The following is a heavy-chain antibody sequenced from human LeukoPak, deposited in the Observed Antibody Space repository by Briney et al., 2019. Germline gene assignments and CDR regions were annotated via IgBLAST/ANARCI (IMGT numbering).Heavy chain of an antibody. J-gene: IGHJ4*02. D-gene: IGHD3-22*01. CDR1: NYSLTSGYF. Sequence: SETLSLTCAVSNYSLTSGYFWGWIRQPPGKGLEWIASIYHSGTTYYNPSLRNRVTLFVDTSKNQFSLKLTSLPAADTAVYYCARDGVFHDSDGYSFDYWGQGTLVTVSS. V-gene: IGHV4-38-2*02. CDR3: ARDGVFHDSDGYSFDY. CDR2: IYHSGTT.